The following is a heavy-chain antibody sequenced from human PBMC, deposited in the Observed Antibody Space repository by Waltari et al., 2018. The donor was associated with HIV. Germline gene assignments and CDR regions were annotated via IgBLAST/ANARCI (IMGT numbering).Heavy chain of an antibody. CDR1: GFTFDDYP. J-gene: IGHJ5*01. CDR2: ISWNSGIT. Sequence: EVQLVESGGGLVQPGRSLRLSCAASGFTFDDYPMPWVRHSPGKGLEWVSGISWNSGITDYGDSVKGRFTISRDNAKNSLYLQMNSLTVEDTAFYYCAKGGSHLTIFEAWFDSWGQGTLVTVSS. V-gene: IGHV3-9*01. CDR3: AKGGSHLTIFEAWFDS. D-gene: IGHD3-3*01.